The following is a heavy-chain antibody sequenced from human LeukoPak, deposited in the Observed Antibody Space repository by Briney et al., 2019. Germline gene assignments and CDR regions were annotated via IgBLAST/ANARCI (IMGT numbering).Heavy chain of an antibody. J-gene: IGHJ4*02. CDR2: ISSSSSYI. CDR3: ARVRVEQWLVELDY. Sequence: GGSLRLSCAASGFTFSSYSMNWVRQAPGKGLEWVSSISSSSSYIYYADSVKGRFTISRDNAKNSLYLQMNSLRAEDTAVYYCARVRVEQWLVELDYWGQGTLVTVPS. V-gene: IGHV3-21*01. D-gene: IGHD6-19*01. CDR1: GFTFSSYS.